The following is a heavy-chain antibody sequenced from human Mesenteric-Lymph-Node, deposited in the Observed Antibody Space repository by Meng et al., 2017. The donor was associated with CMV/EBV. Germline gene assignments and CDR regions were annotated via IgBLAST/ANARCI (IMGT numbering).Heavy chain of an antibody. CDR1: GFTFSSYG. CDR2: IRYEGSDK. J-gene: IGHJ4*02. V-gene: IGHV3-30*02. CDR3: ARGSEKQWLVR. D-gene: IGHD6-19*01. Sequence: GGSLKISCAASGFTFSSYGMHWVRQAPGKGLEWVAFIRYEGSDKYYADSVKGRFTISRDNSKNTLYLQMNSLRAEDTAVYYCARGSEKQWLVRWGQGTLVTVSS.